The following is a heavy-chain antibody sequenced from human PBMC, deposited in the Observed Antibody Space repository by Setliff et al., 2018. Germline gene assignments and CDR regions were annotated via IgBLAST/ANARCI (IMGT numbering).Heavy chain of an antibody. CDR1: GGSISSSSYY. V-gene: IGHV4-39*01. CDR2: IYYSGST. CDR3: ARATVGLATIIYFDS. D-gene: IGHD5-12*01. J-gene: IGHJ4*02. Sequence: SETLSLTCTVSGGSISSSSYYWGWIRQPPGKGLEWIGSIYYSGSTYYNPSLKSRVTISVDTSKNQFSLKLSSVTATDTGTYYCARATVGLATIIYFDSWAQGVLVTVSS.